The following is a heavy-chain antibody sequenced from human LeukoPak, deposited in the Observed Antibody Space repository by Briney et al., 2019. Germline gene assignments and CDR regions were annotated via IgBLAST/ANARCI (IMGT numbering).Heavy chain of an antibody. CDR3: ARDSGGDQYFDY. D-gene: IGHD2-21*02. Sequence: SETLSLTCTVSGGSISSYYWSWIRQPPGKGLEWIGYIYYSGSTNCNPSLKSRVTISVDTSKNQFSLKLSSVTAADTAVYYCARDSGGDQYFDYWGQGTLVTVSS. J-gene: IGHJ4*02. CDR2: IYYSGST. V-gene: IGHV4-59*01. CDR1: GGSISSYY.